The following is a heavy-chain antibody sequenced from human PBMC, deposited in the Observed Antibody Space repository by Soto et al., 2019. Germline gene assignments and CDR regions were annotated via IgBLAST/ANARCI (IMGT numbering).Heavy chain of an antibody. CDR3: ARVGRNWGYYYYYGMDV. D-gene: IGHD7-27*01. J-gene: IGHJ6*02. CDR2: IYPGDSDT. V-gene: IGHV5-51*01. Sequence: PGESLKISCKGSGYSFTSYWIGWVRQMPGKGLEWMGIIYPGDSDTRYSPSFQGQVTISADKSISTAYLQWSSLKASDTAVYYCARVGRNWGYYYYYGMDVWGQGTTVTVSS. CDR1: GYSFTSYW.